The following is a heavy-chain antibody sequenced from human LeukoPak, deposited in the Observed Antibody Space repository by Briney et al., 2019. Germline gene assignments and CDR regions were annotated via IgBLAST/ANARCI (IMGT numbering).Heavy chain of an antibody. J-gene: IGHJ4*02. CDR2: IWYDGSDK. CDR3: AKASGGAYSPPDS. D-gene: IGHD2-15*01. V-gene: IGHV3-33*06. Sequence: PRGSLRLSCAASGFTFSPYGMHWVRQAPGKGLEWVAVIWYDGSDKYYADSVKGRFTISRDNSKDTLYLQMNSLRVADTAVYYCAKASGGAYSPPDSWGQGTLVTVSS. CDR1: GFTFSPYG.